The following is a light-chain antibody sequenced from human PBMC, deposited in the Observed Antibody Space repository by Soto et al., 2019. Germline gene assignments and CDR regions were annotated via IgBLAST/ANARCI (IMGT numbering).Light chain of an antibody. Sequence: EIVMTQSPATLSLSPGERATLSCRASQTIDNTLAWYQRKPGQAPRLLIYDASTRATGVPARFSGSVSGTDFTLTISSLQSEDFAVYYCQHYNYWTYTFGQGTKVDIX. V-gene: IGKV3-15*01. J-gene: IGKJ2*01. CDR3: QHYNYWTYT. CDR2: DAS. CDR1: QTIDNT.